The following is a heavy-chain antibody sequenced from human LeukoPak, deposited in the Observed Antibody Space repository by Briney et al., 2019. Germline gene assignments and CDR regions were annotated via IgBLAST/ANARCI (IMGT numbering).Heavy chain of an antibody. D-gene: IGHD3-9*01. CDR2: ISSSSSYI. CDR3: ARATTYDILTGYFDY. J-gene: IGHJ4*02. Sequence: GGSLRLSCAASVFTFSSYTMNWVRQAPGKGLEWVSSISSSSSYIYYAESVKGRFTMSRDNAKDSLYLQMNSLRAEDTAVYYCARATTYDILTGYFDYWGQGTLVTVSS. V-gene: IGHV3-21*01. CDR1: VFTFSSYT.